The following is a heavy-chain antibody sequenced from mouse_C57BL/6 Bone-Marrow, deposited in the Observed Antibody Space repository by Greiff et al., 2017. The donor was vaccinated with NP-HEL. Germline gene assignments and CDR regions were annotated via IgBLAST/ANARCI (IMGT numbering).Heavy chain of an antibody. D-gene: IGHD4-1*01. J-gene: IGHJ1*03. Sequence: EVKVEESGGGLVQPGGSMKLSCVASGFTFSNYWMNWVRQSPEKGLEWVAQIRLKSDNYATHYAESVKGRFTISRDDSKSSVYLQMNNLRAEDTGIYYCTVGRRYFDVWGTGTTVTVSS. CDR2: IRLKSDNYAT. V-gene: IGHV6-3*01. CDR1: GFTFSNYW. CDR3: TVGRRYFDV.